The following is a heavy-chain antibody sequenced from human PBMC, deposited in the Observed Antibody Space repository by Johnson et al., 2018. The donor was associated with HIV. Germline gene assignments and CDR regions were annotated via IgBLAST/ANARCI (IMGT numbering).Heavy chain of an antibody. D-gene: IGHD1-26*01. J-gene: IGHJ3*02. CDR2: IWYDGSNK. CDR1: GFTFSSYG. Sequence: QVQLVESGGGVVQPGRSLRLYCAASGFTFSSYGMHWVRQAPGKGLEWVAVIWYDGSNKYYADSMKGRFTISRDNSKNTLYLQMNSLRAEEPAVYYCARGRAWDHDAFDIWGQGTMVTVSS. V-gene: IGHV3-30*19. CDR3: ARGRAWDHDAFDI.